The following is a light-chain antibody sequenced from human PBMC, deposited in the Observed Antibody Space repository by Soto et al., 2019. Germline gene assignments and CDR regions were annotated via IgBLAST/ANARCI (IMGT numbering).Light chain of an antibody. CDR2: GAS. V-gene: IGKV3-20*01. J-gene: IGKJ1*01. CDR3: QQYGDSPWT. CDR1: QTVTSSF. Sequence: EKVLTQSPGTLSLSPGERATLSCRASQTVTSSFLAWYQRKPGQAPRLLIYGASDRATGIPDRFSGSGSGTDFTLTISRLEPEDFAVYYCQQYGDSPWTFGQGTKVDIK.